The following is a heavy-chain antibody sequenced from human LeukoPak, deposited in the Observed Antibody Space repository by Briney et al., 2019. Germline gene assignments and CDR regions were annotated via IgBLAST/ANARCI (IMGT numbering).Heavy chain of an antibody. D-gene: IGHD1-14*01. CDR2: NYSTGTT. CDR1: GDSISSGGYY. Sequence: PAETLSLTCSVSGDSISSGGYYWHWIRQHPVKGLEWVGYNYSTGTTYKNPSLTSRLTMSLDTSKNQFSLKVTSVTAADTAVYFCARDRPDTTGPTTVGRFDPWGQGTLVTVSS. J-gene: IGHJ5*02. CDR3: ARDRPDTTGPTTVGRFDP. V-gene: IGHV4-31*03.